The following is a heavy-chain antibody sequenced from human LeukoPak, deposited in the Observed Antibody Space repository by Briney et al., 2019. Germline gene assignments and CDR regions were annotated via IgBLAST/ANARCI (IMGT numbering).Heavy chain of an antibody. D-gene: IGHD3-9*01. Sequence: GASVKVSCKASGYTFTSYYMHWVRQAPGQGLEWMGIINPSGGSTSYTQKFQGRVTMTRDTSTSTVYMELSSLRSEDTAVYYCARGRGPYYDILTGPHDYWGQGTLVTVSS. CDR2: INPSGGST. CDR3: ARGRGPYYDILTGPHDY. CDR1: GYTFTSYY. V-gene: IGHV1-46*01. J-gene: IGHJ4*02.